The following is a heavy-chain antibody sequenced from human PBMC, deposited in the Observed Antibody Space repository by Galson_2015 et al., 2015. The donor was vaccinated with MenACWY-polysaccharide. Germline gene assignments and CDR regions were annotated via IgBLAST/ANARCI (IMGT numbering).Heavy chain of an antibody. D-gene: IGHD2-8*01. CDR3: ASLGVGYWYCDL. CDR1: GGSITTYY. J-gene: IGHJ2*01. V-gene: IGHV4-59*01. Sequence: ETLSLTCPVSGGSITTYYWSWLRQPLGKGLEWIGYTFYSGSTSYNPSLKSRVTISVDTAKNQFSLKLSSVTAADTAVYYCASLGVGYWYCDLGGRGTLVAVSS. CDR2: TFYSGST.